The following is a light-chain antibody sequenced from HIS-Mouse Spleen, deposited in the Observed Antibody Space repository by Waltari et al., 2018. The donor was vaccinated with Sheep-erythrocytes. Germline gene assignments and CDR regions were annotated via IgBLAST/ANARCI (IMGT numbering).Light chain of an antibody. CDR3: LQDYNYPWT. CDR1: QGIRND. Sequence: AIQMTQSPSSLSASVGARVTITCRASQGIRNDLGWYQQKPGKAPKLLIYAASSLQSRVPSRFSGSGSGTDFTLTISSLQPEDFATYYCLQDYNYPWTFGQGTKVEIK. CDR2: AAS. J-gene: IGKJ1*01. V-gene: IGKV1-6*01.